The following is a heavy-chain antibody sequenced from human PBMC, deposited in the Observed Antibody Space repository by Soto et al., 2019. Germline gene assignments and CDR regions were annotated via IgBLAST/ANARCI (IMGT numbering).Heavy chain of an antibody. D-gene: IGHD6-13*01. CDR3: ARDWEIAAASNYYSYGMDV. V-gene: IGHV1-69*01. Sequence: QVQLVQSGAEVKKPGSSVKVSCKASGGTFSSYAISWVRQAPGQGLEWMGGIIPIFGTANSAQKLPGRVTITADESTSTAYRELSSLRSEDTAVYYCARDWEIAAASNYYSYGMDVWGQGTTVTVSS. J-gene: IGHJ6*02. CDR2: IIPIFGTA. CDR1: GGTFSSYA.